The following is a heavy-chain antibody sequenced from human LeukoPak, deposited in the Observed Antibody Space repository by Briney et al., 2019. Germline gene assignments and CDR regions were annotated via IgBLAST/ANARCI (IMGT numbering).Heavy chain of an antibody. V-gene: IGHV4-61*02. CDR2: IYTSGST. CDR3: ARGYLLWFGAHYFDY. Sequence: PSQTLSLTCTVSGGSISSGSYYWSWIRQPAGKGLEWIGRIYTSGSTNYNPSLKSRVTISVDTSKNQFSLKLSSVTAADTAVYYCARGYLLWFGAHYFDYWGQGTLVTVSS. J-gene: IGHJ4*02. CDR1: GGSISSGSYY. D-gene: IGHD3-10*01.